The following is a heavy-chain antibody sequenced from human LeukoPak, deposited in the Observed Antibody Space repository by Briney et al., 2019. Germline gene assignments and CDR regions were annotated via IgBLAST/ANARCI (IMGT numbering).Heavy chain of an antibody. CDR3: ARDLTPGWYFDL. D-gene: IGHD4-23*01. J-gene: IGHJ2*01. CDR1: GGSISSGDYY. Sequence: PSETLSLTCTVSGGSISSGDYYWSWLRQPPGKGLEWIGYIYYSGSTYYNPSLKSRVTISVDTSKNQFSLKLSSVTAADTAVYYCARDLTPGWYFDLWGRGTLVTVSS. CDR2: IYYSGST. V-gene: IGHV4-30-4*08.